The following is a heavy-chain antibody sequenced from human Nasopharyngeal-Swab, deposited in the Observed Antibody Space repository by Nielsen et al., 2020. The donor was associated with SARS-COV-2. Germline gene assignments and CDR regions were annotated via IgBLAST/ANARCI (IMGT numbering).Heavy chain of an antibody. V-gene: IGHV4-59*01. J-gene: IGHJ6*03. CDR1: GGSISSYY. CDR3: ARDKGGMATLDYYYYYYTDV. Sequence: SETLSLTCTVSGGSISSYYWSWIRQPPGKGLEWIGYIYYSGSTNYNPSLKSRVTISVDTSKNQFSLKLSSVTAADTAVYYCARDKGGMATLDYYYYYYTDVWGKGTTVTVSS. CDR2: IYYSGST. D-gene: IGHD5-24*01.